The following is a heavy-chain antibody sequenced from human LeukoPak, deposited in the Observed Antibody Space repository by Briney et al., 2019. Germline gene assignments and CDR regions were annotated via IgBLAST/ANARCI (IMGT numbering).Heavy chain of an antibody. Sequence: GASVKVSCKASGGTFSSYAISWVRQAPGQGLEWMGGIIPILGTANYAQKFQGRVTITADESTSTAYMELSSLRSEDTAVYYCASWGKYYDILTGYYYYYMDVWGKGTTVTVSS. CDR3: ASWGKYYDILTGYYYYYMDV. V-gene: IGHV1-69*13. D-gene: IGHD3-9*01. J-gene: IGHJ6*03. CDR1: GGTFSSYA. CDR2: IIPILGTA.